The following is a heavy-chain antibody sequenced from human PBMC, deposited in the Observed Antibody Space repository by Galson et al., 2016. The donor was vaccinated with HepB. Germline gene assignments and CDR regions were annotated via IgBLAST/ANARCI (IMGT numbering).Heavy chain of an antibody. D-gene: IGHD2-21*02. J-gene: IGHJ6*02. CDR2: FDPGSEKT. Sequence: SVKVSCKVSGYIFSKMSMHWVRQAPGKGLEWMGGFDPGSEKTVYAQNFQGRVTMTGDTTTDTADMELSSLRSEDTAVYYCATDTVVTTGDYYYAMDVWGQGTTVTVSS. CDR1: GYIFSKMS. CDR3: ATDTVVTTGDYYYAMDV. V-gene: IGHV1-24*01.